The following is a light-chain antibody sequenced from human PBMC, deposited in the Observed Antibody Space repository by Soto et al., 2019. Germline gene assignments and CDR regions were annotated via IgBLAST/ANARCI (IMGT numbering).Light chain of an antibody. V-gene: IGKV1-27*01. Sequence: DIQMTQAPSSLSEYVGDTVTITCRASQDIINHLAWYQQRPGKVPNLLIYGASTLHSGVPSRFRGSGSGTHFTLTISSLQPGDVATYYCQNYHLALGTFGQGTRLEIK. CDR3: QNYHLALGT. J-gene: IGKJ5*01. CDR2: GAS. CDR1: QDIINH.